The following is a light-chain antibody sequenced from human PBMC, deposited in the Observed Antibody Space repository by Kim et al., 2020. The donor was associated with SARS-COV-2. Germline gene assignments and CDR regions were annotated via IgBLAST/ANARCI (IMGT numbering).Light chain of an antibody. V-gene: IGKV1-5*01. J-gene: IGKJ1*01. Sequence: ASVGDRVTITCRASQGISSWLAWYQQKPGKAPKLLIYDVSNLESGVPSRFSGSGSGTEFTLTINNLQPDDFATYYCQQYNSDPWTFGQGTKVDIK. CDR3: QQYNSDPWT. CDR2: DVS. CDR1: QGISSW.